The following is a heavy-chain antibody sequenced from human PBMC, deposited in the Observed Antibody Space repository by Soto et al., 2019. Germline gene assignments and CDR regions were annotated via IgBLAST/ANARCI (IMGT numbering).Heavy chain of an antibody. CDR1: GYIFTNYY. D-gene: IGHD6-13*01. J-gene: IGHJ4*02. CDR2: INPLPTSGST. Sequence: QVQLVQSGAEVKKPGASVKVSCKASGYIFTNYYIHWVRQAPGKGLEWMAIINPLPTSGSTNYAQKFQGRVTVTRDTSTSTVYLELSSRRSDDTAVYYCARDLAAAAYWGQGTLVTVSS. CDR3: ARDLAAAAY. V-gene: IGHV1-46*01.